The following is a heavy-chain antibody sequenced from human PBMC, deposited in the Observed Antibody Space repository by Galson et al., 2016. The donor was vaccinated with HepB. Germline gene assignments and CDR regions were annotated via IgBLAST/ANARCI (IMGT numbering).Heavy chain of an antibody. Sequence: SLRLSCAASGFTFNNYGMSWVRLAPGQGLEWVSGIGGSGGTTYYADTVEGRFTISRDNSKNTLYLQMKSLRAEDTAVYYCAKSTLGVTLESYYYGMDVWGQGTTVTVSS. CDR1: GFTFNNYG. CDR2: IGGSGGTT. CDR3: AKSTLGVTLESYYYGMDV. J-gene: IGHJ6*02. V-gene: IGHV3-23*01. D-gene: IGHD2-21*02.